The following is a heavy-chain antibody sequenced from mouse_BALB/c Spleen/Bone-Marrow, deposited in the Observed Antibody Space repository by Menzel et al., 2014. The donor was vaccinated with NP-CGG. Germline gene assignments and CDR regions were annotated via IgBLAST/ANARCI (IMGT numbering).Heavy chain of an antibody. CDR2: IWAGGNT. J-gene: IGHJ2*01. Sequence: VQLVESGPGPVAPSQSLSITCTVSGFSLTTYGVHWVRQPPGKGLEWLGVIWAGGNTNYSSALLSRLSISKDKSESQVFLKMNSLQTDDTAMYYCAREGAYYRHTDYWGQGTTLTVSS. CDR1: GFSLTTYG. V-gene: IGHV2-9*02. D-gene: IGHD2-14*01. CDR3: AREGAYYRHTDY.